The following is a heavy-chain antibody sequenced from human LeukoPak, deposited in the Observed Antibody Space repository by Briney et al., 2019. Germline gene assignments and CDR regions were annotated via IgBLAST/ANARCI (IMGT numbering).Heavy chain of an antibody. Sequence: SETLSLTCTVSGGSISSYYWSWIRQPPGKGLEWIGYIYYSGSTNYNPSLKSRVTISVDTSKNQFSLKLSSVTAADTAVYYCASSDDILTGYRGWGQGTLATVSS. CDR2: IYYSGST. D-gene: IGHD3-9*01. CDR1: GGSISSYY. J-gene: IGHJ4*02. V-gene: IGHV4-59*01. CDR3: ASSDDILTGYRG.